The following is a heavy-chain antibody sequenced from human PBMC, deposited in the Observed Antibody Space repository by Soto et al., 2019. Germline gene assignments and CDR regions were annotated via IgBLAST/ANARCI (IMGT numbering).Heavy chain of an antibody. Sequence: EVQVLESGGGLVQPGGSLRLSCAASGFTFSSYGMTWVRQAPGRGLEWVSSISASGNSTYYADSVKGRFTISRDNSKNTLYLQMNSLRAEDSALYYCAKGGRANYFDPWGQGTLVTVSS. CDR1: GFTFSSYG. V-gene: IGHV3-23*01. CDR3: AKGGRANYFDP. D-gene: IGHD4-4*01. CDR2: ISASGNST. J-gene: IGHJ5*02.